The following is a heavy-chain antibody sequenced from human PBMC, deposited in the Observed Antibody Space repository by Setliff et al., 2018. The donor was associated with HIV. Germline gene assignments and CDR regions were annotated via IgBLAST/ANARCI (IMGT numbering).Heavy chain of an antibody. CDR2: IYNSEST. D-gene: IGHD3-9*01. J-gene: IGHJ4*02. CDR1: GDSIGTYY. CDR3: ASYDILTGYYGHYFDY. V-gene: IGHV4-59*08. Sequence: LSLTCTVSGDSIGTYYWSWIRQPPGKGLEWIGHIYNSESTNYNPSLKSRVTISVDTSKNQFSLKLSSVTAADTAVYYCASYDILTGYYGHYFDYWGQGTLVTVSS.